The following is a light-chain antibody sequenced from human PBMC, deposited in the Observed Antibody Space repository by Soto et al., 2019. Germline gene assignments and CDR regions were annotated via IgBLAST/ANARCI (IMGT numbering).Light chain of an antibody. CDR3: QQSYTTPRT. J-gene: IGKJ1*01. CDR2: TAS. Sequence: DIQMTQSPSSLSASVGDRGTITCRSSQSISTYLNWYQQKPGKAPRLLIYTASRLQSGVSSKFSGSGSRTDFTLSISSLQPEDCGTYYCQQSYTTPRTFGQGTKVDIK. V-gene: IGKV1-39*01. CDR1: QSISTY.